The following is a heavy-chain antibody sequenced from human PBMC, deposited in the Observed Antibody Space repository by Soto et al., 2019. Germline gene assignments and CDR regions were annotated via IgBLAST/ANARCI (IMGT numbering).Heavy chain of an antibody. J-gene: IGHJ4*02. CDR3: ARDRRFGELLGFDY. V-gene: IGHV4-31*03. CDR1: GGSISSGGYY. Sequence: PSETLSLTCTVSGGSISSGGYYWSWIRQHPGKGLEGIGYIYYSGSTYYNPSLKSRVTISVDTSKNQFSLKLSSVTAADTAVYYCARDRRFGELLGFDYWGQGTLVTVSS. D-gene: IGHD3-10*01. CDR2: IYYSGST.